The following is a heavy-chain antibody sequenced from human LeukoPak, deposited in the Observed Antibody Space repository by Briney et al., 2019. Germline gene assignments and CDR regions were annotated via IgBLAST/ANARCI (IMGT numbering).Heavy chain of an antibody. CDR2: INHSGST. J-gene: IGHJ4*02. Sequence: SETLSLTCTVSGGSISNYYWSWIRQPPGKGLEWIGEINHSGSTNYNPSLKCRVTISVDTSKNQFSLKLSSVTAADTAVYYCARGPSYDFWSGYYPTYFDYWGQGTLVTVSS. CDR1: GGSISNYY. D-gene: IGHD3-3*01. V-gene: IGHV4-34*01. CDR3: ARGPSYDFWSGYYPTYFDY.